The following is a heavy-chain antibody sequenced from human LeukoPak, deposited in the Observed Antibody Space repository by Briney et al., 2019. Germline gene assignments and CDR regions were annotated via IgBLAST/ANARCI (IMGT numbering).Heavy chain of an antibody. J-gene: IGHJ4*02. CDR3: AKDPGYRYFDWLYYFDY. D-gene: IGHD3-9*01. CDR1: GFTFSSYG. Sequence: GGSLRLSCAASGFTFSSYGMHWVRQAPGKGLEWVAVISYDGSNKYNADSVKGRFTISRDNSKNTLYLQMNSLRAEDTAVYYCAKDPGYRYFDWLYYFDYWGQGTLVTVSS. V-gene: IGHV3-30*18. CDR2: ISYDGSNK.